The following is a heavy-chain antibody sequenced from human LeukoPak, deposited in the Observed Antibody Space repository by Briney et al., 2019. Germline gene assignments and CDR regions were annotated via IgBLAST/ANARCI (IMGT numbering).Heavy chain of an antibody. CDR2: IYPGDSDT. J-gene: IGHJ4*02. V-gene: IGHV5-51*01. CDR1: GYSFTSYW. D-gene: IGHD2-15*01. Sequence: GESLKISCRGSGYSFTSYWIVWVRQMPGEGLEWMGLIYPGDSDTRYRLSFQGQVTISADKSINTAYLQWSSLKASDTAMYYCAIGRFCSGGYCYLDYFDYWGQGTLVTVSS. CDR3: AIGRFCSGGYCYLDYFDY.